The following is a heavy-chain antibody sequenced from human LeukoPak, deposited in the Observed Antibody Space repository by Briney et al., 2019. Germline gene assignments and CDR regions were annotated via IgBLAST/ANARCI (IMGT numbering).Heavy chain of an antibody. Sequence: GGSLRLSCAASGFTFSSYGMHWVRQAPGKGLEWVSYISSSGSTIYYADSVKGRFTISRDNAKNSLYLQMNSLRAEDTAVYYCARVGDSSGYYFDYWGQGTLVTVSS. CDR3: ARVGDSSGYYFDY. CDR1: GFTFSSYG. D-gene: IGHD3-22*01. J-gene: IGHJ4*02. CDR2: ISSSGSTI. V-gene: IGHV3-48*04.